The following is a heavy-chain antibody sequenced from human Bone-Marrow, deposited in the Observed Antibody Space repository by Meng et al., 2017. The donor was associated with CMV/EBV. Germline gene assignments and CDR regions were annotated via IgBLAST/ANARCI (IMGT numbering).Heavy chain of an antibody. V-gene: IGHV3-21*01. CDR2: ISSSSSYI. Sequence: GESLKISCAASGFTFSSYSMNWVRQAPGKGLEWVSSISSSSSYIYYADSVRGRFTISRDDAKNSLYLQMNSLRLEDTAVYYCARTTLFDFWGQGALVTVSS. CDR1: GFTFSSYS. CDR3: ARTTLFDF. J-gene: IGHJ4*02. D-gene: IGHD1-14*01.